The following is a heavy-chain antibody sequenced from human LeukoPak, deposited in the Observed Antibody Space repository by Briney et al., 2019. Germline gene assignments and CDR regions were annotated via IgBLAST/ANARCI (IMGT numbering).Heavy chain of an antibody. Sequence: PSETLSLTCAVYGVSFSGYYWSWIRQPPGKGLEWIGEINHSGSTNYNPSLKSRVTISVDTSKNQFSLKLSSVTAADTAVYYCARRVCYYYDSSGYYFACKYFDYWGQGTLVTVSS. V-gene: IGHV4-34*01. D-gene: IGHD3-22*01. CDR2: INHSGST. CDR3: ARRVCYYYDSSGYYFACKYFDY. J-gene: IGHJ4*02. CDR1: GVSFSGYY.